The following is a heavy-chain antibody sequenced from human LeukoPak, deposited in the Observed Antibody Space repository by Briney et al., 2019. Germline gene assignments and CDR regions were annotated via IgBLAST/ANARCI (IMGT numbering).Heavy chain of an antibody. Sequence: KPSETLSLTCTVSGGSISSYYWNWIRQPPGKGLEWIGYIHYSGSTNYNASLKSRVTISVDTSKNQFSLKLSSVTAADTAVYYCARRNGYSLDAFDTWGQGTMVTVSS. CDR3: ARRNGYSLDAFDT. D-gene: IGHD5-24*01. CDR2: IHYSGST. V-gene: IGHV4-59*08. J-gene: IGHJ3*02. CDR1: GGSISSYY.